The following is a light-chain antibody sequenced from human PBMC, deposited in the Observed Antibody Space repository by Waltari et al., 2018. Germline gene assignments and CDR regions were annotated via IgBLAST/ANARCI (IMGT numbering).Light chain of an antibody. J-gene: IGKJ1*01. Sequence: EIVLTPSPATLSVSPGERATLPCRASQSVSSNLAWYQQKPGQAPRLLIYGASPSATGIPARFSGSGSGTEFTLTISSLQSEDFAVYYCQQYNNWPAWTFGQGTKVEIK. CDR1: QSVSSN. CDR3: QQYNNWPAWT. V-gene: IGKV3-15*01. CDR2: GAS.